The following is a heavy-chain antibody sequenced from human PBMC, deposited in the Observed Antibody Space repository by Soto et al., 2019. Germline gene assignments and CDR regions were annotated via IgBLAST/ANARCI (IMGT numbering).Heavy chain of an antibody. CDR1: GGSISSGGCY. V-gene: IGHV4-31*03. CDR3: ARVSRDIVATIVDY. J-gene: IGHJ4*02. D-gene: IGHD5-12*01. Sequence: PSETLSLTCTVSGGSISSGGCYWSWIRQHPGKGLEWIGYIYYSGSTYYNPSLKSRVTISVDTSKNQFSLKLSSVTAADTAVYYCARVSRDIVATIVDYWGQGTLVTVSS. CDR2: IYYSGST.